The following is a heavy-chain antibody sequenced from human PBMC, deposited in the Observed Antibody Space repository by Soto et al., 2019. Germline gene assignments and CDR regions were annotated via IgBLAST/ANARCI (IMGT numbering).Heavy chain of an antibody. CDR1: GFTFSSYA. D-gene: IGHD2-15*01. CDR3: AAGGGFLGFDY. J-gene: IGHJ4*02. V-gene: IGHV3-23*01. CDR2: MSGSGGST. Sequence: EVLLLESGGGLVQPGGSLRLSCAASGFTFSSYAMNWVRQAPGKGLEWVSGMSGSGGSTYYADSVKGRFTISRDNSKNTLYLQMNSLRAEDTAVYYCAAGGGFLGFDYWGQGTLVTVSS.